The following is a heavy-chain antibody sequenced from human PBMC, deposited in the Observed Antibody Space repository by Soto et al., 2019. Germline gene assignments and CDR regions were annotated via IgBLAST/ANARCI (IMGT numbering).Heavy chain of an antibody. V-gene: IGHV1-8*01. CDR2: MNPITGNA. J-gene: IGHJ4*02. CDR3: ARRKERSGPHYFDS. Sequence: QVQLVQSGAEVKKPGASVKVSCKASGFTFSTYDIHWVRQATGQGLEWMGWMNPITGNAGYAQKFHGRGTMTRNTSIATAYMELSSLRSEDTAVYYCARRKERSGPHYFDSWGQGSRVTFSS. D-gene: IGHD1-26*01. CDR1: GFTFSTYD.